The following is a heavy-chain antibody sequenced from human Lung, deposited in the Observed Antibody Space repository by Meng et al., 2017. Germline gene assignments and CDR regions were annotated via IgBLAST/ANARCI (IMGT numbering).Heavy chain of an antibody. Sequence: QVQRVQSGAEVQKPGASVNVSCQGAGYTFTSYDINWVRQATGQGLEWMGWMNPNSGNTGYAQKFQGRVTMTRNTSISTAYMELSSLRSEDTAVYYCARGLLRHIGGNWFDPWGQGTLVTVSS. CDR2: MNPNSGNT. D-gene: IGHD3-16*01. CDR3: ARGLLRHIGGNWFDP. J-gene: IGHJ5*02. V-gene: IGHV1-8*01. CDR1: GYTFTSYD.